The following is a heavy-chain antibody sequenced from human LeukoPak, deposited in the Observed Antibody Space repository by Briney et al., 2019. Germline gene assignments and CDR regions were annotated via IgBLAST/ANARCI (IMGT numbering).Heavy chain of an antibody. D-gene: IGHD5-24*01. CDR1: GGSISSYY. J-gene: IGHJ6*03. CDR3: ARAGGWPYYYYMDG. CDR2: IYYSGST. Sequence: SETLSLTCTVSGGSISSYYWSWIRQPPGKGLEWIGYIYYSGSTNFNPSLKSRVTISVDTSKNQFSLKLSSVTAADTAVYYCARAGGWPYYYYMDGWGKGTTVTVSS. V-gene: IGHV4-59*01.